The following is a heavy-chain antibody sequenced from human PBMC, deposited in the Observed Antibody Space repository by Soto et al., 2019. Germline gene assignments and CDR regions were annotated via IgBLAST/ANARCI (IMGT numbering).Heavy chain of an antibody. Sequence: PSETLSLTCTGSGGSISSGGYYCSWIRQHPGKGLEWIGYIYYSGSTYYNPSLKSRITTNPDTSNNQFSLHLSSVTPDDTAVYYCVRLIGNSWLDSWGQGTPVTVSS. V-gene: IGHV4-31*08. CDR2: IYYSGST. CDR3: VRLIGNSWLDS. D-gene: IGHD2-8*01. CDR1: GGSISSGGYY. J-gene: IGHJ5*01.